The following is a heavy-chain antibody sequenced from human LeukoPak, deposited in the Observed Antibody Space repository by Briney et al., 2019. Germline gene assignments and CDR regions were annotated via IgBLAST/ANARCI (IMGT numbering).Heavy chain of an antibody. Sequence: GGSLRLSCAASEFTFSSYSMSWVRQAPGKGLEWVSYISSTASSIYYADSVKGRFTISRHNAKNSLYLQMNSLRAEDTAVYYCARDGPHTPRSGYDSPIYYYYYYMDVWGKGTTVTVSS. CDR2: ISSTASSI. D-gene: IGHD5-12*01. J-gene: IGHJ6*03. CDR1: EFTFSSYS. CDR3: ARDGPHTPRSGYDSPIYYYYYYMDV. V-gene: IGHV3-48*04.